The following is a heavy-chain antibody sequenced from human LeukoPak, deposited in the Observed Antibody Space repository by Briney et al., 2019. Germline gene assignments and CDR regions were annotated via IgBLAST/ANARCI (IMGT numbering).Heavy chain of an antibody. Sequence: GSSVKVSCKASGGTFSSYAISWVRQAPGQGLEWMGRIIPILGIANYAQKFQGRVTITADKSPSTAYMELSSLRSEDTAVYYCARDNYYDSSGYYSRGGNYWGRGTLVTVSS. CDR3: ARDNYYDSSGYYSRGGNY. J-gene: IGHJ4*03. CDR2: IIPILGIA. D-gene: IGHD3-22*01. V-gene: IGHV1-69*04. CDR1: GGTFSSYA.